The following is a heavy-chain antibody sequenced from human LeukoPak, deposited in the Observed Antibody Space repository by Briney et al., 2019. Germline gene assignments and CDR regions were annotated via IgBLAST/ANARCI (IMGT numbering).Heavy chain of an antibody. Sequence: KTGGSLRLSCAASGFTFSSYSMNWVRQAPGKGLEWVSSISSSSSYIYYADSVKGRFTISRDNAKNSLYLQMNSLRAEDTAVYYCARSSLYSGSRKGPSWFDPWGQGTLVTVSS. CDR2: ISSSSSYI. D-gene: IGHD1-26*01. J-gene: IGHJ5*02. V-gene: IGHV3-21*01. CDR3: ARSSLYSGSRKGPSWFDP. CDR1: GFTFSSYS.